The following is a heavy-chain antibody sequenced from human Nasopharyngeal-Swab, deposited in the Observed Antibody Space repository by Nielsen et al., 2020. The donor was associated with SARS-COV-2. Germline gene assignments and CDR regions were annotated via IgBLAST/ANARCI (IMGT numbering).Heavy chain of an antibody. CDR1: GFTFSSYA. Sequence: GESLKISCAASGFTFSSYAMSWVRQAPGKGLEWVSAISGSGGSTYYADSVKGRFTISRDNSKNTLYLQMNSLRAEDTAVYYCAKVFRAFVVPTPDVWGKGTTVTVSS. J-gene: IGHJ6*04. CDR2: ISGSGGST. V-gene: IGHV3-23*01. CDR3: AKVFRAFVVPTPDV. D-gene: IGHD2-2*01.